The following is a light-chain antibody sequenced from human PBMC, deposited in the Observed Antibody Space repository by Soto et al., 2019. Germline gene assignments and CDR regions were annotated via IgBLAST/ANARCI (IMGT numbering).Light chain of an antibody. Sequence: QSALTQPPSASGSPGQSVTISCSGTSSDIGYYNYVSWYQQYPGKVPKLMIYEVSERPSGVPDRFSGSKSGNTAFLTVSGLQAEDEADYYCLSYADTAYVFGTGTKVTVL. V-gene: IGLV2-8*01. CDR1: SSDIGYYNY. CDR2: EVS. CDR3: LSYADTAYV. J-gene: IGLJ1*01.